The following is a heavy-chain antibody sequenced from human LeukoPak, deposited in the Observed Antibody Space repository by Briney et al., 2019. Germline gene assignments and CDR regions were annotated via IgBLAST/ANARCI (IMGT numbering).Heavy chain of an antibody. V-gene: IGHV4-31*03. Sequence: SETLSLTCTVSGGSISSGGYYWSWIRQHPGKGLEWIGYIYYSGSTYHNPSLKSRVTISVDTSKNQFSLKLSSVTAADTAVYYCARNPYPEGSGWVRNYYYGMDVWGQGTTVTVSS. J-gene: IGHJ6*02. CDR1: GGSISSGGYY. CDR2: IYYSGST. CDR3: ARNPYPEGSGWVRNYYYGMDV. D-gene: IGHD6-19*01.